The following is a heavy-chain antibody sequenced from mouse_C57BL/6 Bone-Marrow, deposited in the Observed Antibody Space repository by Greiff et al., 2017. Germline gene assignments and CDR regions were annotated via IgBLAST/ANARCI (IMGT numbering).Heavy chain of an antibody. CDR3: ARSLGLWAY. CDR2: INPSSGYT. V-gene: IGHV1-4*01. J-gene: IGHJ3*01. Sequence: VQVVESGADLARPGASVKMSCKASGYTFTSYTMHWGKQRPGQGLEWIGYINPSSGYTKYNQTFKDKASLTADKSTSTAYMQLSSLTSEDSAVYYCARSLGLWAYWGQGTLVTVSA. D-gene: IGHD1-1*02. CDR1: GYTFTSYT.